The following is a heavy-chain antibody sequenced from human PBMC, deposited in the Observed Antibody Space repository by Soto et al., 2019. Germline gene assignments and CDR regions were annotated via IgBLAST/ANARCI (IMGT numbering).Heavy chain of an antibody. J-gene: IGHJ3*02. D-gene: IGHD2-21*02. Sequence: GGSLRLSCSASGFTFSSYAMHWVRQAPGKGLEYVSAISSNGGSTYYADSVKGRFTISRDNSKNTLYLQMSSLRAEDTAVYYCVKVSSWRDHCGGDCYHAFDIWGQGTMVTVSS. CDR1: GFTFSSYA. CDR2: ISSNGGST. V-gene: IGHV3-64D*08. CDR3: VKVSSWRDHCGGDCYHAFDI.